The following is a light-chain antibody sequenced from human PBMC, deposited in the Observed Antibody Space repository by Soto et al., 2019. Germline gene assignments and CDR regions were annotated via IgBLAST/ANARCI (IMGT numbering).Light chain of an antibody. CDR2: EVS. CDR1: SSDVGSYNL. Sequence: QSVLTQPASVSGSPGQSITISCTGTSSDVGSYNLVTWYQQHPGKAPKLMIYEVSKRPSGVSNRFSGSKSGNTASLTISGLQAEDEADYYCCSYAGSGPYVFGTGTKLTVL. J-gene: IGLJ1*01. CDR3: CSYAGSGPYV. V-gene: IGLV2-23*02.